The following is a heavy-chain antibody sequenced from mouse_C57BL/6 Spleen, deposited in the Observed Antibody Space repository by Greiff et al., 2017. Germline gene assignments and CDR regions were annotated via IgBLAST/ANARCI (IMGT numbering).Heavy chain of an antibody. CDR3: ARGSTINDCWGPGFSY. CDR1: GFTFTGYW. J-gene: IGHJ3*01. CDR2: ILPGSGST. D-gene: IGHD2-3*01. Sequence: QVQLQQSGAELMKPGASVKLSCKATGFTFTGYWIEWVKQRPGHGLEWIGEILPGSGSTNYNEKFKGNATFTADTSSSTAYMQLSSLTTEDSAIFYCARGSTINDCWGPGFSYWGQGALVTVSA. V-gene: IGHV1-9*01.